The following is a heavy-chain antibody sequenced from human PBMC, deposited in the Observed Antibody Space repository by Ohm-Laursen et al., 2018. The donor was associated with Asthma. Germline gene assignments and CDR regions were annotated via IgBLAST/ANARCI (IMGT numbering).Heavy chain of an antibody. CDR2: INSAGDT. CDR1: GFTFSNYA. D-gene: IGHD1-1*01. CDR3: ARGGGRYLIDD. Sequence: SLRLSCTASGFTFSNYAMSWVRQAPGKGLEWVSLINSAGDTKYADSVKGRFTFSRDNSKNTLFLQMDSLRVEDTAVYYCARGGGRYLIDDWGQGTVVTVSS. V-gene: IGHV3-53*01. J-gene: IGHJ4*02.